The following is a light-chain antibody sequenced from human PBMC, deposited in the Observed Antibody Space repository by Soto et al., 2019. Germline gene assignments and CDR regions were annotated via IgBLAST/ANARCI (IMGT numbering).Light chain of an antibody. CDR3: QQPGSSPFP. J-gene: IGKJ3*01. Sequence: EIVLTQSPGTLSLSPGERATLSCRASQSVTSTYLAWYQQKPGQAPRLLIHGASTRATGIPDRFSGSGYGTEFTLTISIVEPEDFAVYYCQQPGSSPFPFGPGTKVDIK. CDR2: GAS. CDR1: QSVTSTY. V-gene: IGKV3-20*01.